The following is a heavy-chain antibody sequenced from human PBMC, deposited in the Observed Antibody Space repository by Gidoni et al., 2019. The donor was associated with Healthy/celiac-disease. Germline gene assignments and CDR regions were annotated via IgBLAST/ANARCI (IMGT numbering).Heavy chain of an antibody. CDR3: AAPHSSTRFYYYYGMDV. J-gene: IGHJ6*02. CDR2: IVVGSGNT. D-gene: IGHD2-2*01. CDR1: GFTFTRSA. Sequence: QMQMVQSGPEVQKPGTSVKVSCKASGFTFTRSAVQWVRQARGQRLEWIGWIVVGSGNTNYAQKCQERVTITRDMSTSTAYMELSSLRSEDTAVYYCAAPHSSTRFYYYYGMDVWGQGTTVTVSS. V-gene: IGHV1-58*01.